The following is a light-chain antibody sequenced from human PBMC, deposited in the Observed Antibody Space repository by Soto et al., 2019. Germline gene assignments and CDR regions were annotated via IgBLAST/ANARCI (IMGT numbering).Light chain of an antibody. CDR3: QVWDRGSDLVL. Sequence: SYELTQPPSVSVAPGKTAIITCGGKYIGSKSVHWYQQKPGQAPVLVIYYDNDRPSGIPERFSGSNSGNTATLAISRVEAGDGADYYCQVWDRGSDLVLFGGGTKLTVL. CDR2: YDN. J-gene: IGLJ3*02. CDR1: YIGSKS. V-gene: IGLV3-21*04.